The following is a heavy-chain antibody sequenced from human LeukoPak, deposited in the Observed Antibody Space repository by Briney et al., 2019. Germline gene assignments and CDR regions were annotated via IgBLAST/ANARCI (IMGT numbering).Heavy chain of an antibody. CDR2: IYHSGST. CDR1: GGSISSSNW. J-gene: IGHJ4*02. V-gene: IGHV4-4*02. D-gene: IGHD6-19*01. Sequence: SETLSLTCAVSGGSISSSNWWSWVRQPPGKGLEWIGEIYHSGSTNYNPSLKSRVTISVDKSNNQFSLKLSSVTAADTAVYYCARADHYTTGWYYFDYWGQGTLVTVSS. CDR3: ARADHYTTGWYYFDY.